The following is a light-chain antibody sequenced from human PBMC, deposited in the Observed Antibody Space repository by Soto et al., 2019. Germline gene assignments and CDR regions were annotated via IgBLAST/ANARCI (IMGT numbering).Light chain of an antibody. V-gene: IGKV3-20*01. Sequence: EIVLTQSPGTLSLSPGERATLSCRASQSVSSSYLAWYQEKPGQAPRLLIYGASSRATGIPDRFSSSGSGTDFPHTISRLEPEDFAVYYCQQYGSSPPTFGQGTRLEIK. CDR3: QQYGSSPPT. J-gene: IGKJ5*01. CDR1: QSVSSSY. CDR2: GAS.